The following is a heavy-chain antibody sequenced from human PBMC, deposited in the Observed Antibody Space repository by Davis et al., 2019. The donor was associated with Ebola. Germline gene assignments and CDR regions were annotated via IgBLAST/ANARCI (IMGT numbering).Heavy chain of an antibody. D-gene: IGHD2-2*01. CDR3: ARDKVEYQLLYYYYGMDV. CDR2: ISTTSTYI. J-gene: IGHJ6*02. Sequence: GESLKISCAASGFTFSDYYMSWIRQAPGKGLEWVSSISTTSTYIYYSDSVKGRFTISRDNAKNSLYLQMNSLRAEDTAVYYCARDKVEYQLLYYYYGMDVWGQGTTVTVSS. CDR1: GFTFSDYY. V-gene: IGHV3-11*06.